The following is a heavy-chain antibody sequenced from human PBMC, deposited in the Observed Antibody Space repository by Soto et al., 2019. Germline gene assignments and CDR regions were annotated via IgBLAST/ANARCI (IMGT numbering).Heavy chain of an antibody. D-gene: IGHD1-26*01. Sequence: QDQLVQSGAEVKKPGASVKVSCKASGYAFTSYSISWVRQAPGQGLEWMGWISANNGNTNYAQKLQGRVTMTTDTSTRTAHMELRSLRSDDTAVYYCARDRGSYALDYWGQGTLVTVSS. CDR3: ARDRGSYALDY. CDR2: ISANNGNT. CDR1: GYAFTSYS. J-gene: IGHJ4*02. V-gene: IGHV1-18*01.